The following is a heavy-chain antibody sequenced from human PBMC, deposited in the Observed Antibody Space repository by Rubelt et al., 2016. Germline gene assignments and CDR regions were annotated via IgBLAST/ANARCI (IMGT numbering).Heavy chain of an antibody. CDR3: ASGGGGYDPTFDH. D-gene: IGHD5-12*01. CDR2: ISATSHAR. J-gene: IGHJ4*02. CDR1: GFTFSDYY. V-gene: IGHV3-11*01. Sequence: VQLVESGGGLIQPGGSLRLSCAASGFTFSDYYMSWIRQAPGKGLEWVSYISATSHARNYAESVRGRFTISRDNAKNSLYLQLNSLRTEDTAVYYCASGGGGYDPTFDHWGQGILVTVSS.